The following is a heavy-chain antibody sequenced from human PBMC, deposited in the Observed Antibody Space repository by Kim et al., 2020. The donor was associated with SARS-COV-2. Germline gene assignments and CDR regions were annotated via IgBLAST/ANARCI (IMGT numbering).Heavy chain of an antibody. Sequence: GGSLRLSCATSGFTFSNYAMGWVRQAPGQGLEWVSTISARGGDITYYADSVKGRSTISRDNSKNTVYLQIDSPRADDTAIYYCGKDFLTTIYPLWQGTL. CDR2: ISARGGDIT. D-gene: IGHD3-9*01. V-gene: IGHV3-23*01. CDR3: GKDFLTTIYP. CDR1: GFTFSNYA. J-gene: IGHJ5*02.